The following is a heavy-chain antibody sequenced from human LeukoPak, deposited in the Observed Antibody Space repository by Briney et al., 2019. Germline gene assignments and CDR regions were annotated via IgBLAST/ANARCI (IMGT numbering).Heavy chain of an antibody. V-gene: IGHV4-61*02. CDR2: IYSSGGT. J-gene: IGHJ3*02. CDR3: ARGPYYYGGSAFDI. Sequence: PSETLSLTCTVSGGSISSGSYYWRWIRQPAGKGLEWIGRIYSSGGTNYNPSLKSRVTISVHTSRNQFSLKLSSVTAADTAVYYCARGPYYYGGSAFDIWGQGTMVTVSS. D-gene: IGHD3-10*01. CDR1: GGSISSGSYY.